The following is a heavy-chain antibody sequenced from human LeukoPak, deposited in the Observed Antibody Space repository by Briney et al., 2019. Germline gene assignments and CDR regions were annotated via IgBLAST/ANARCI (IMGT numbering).Heavy chain of an antibody. CDR3: ARDFDQYSGRFGGFGHDF. D-gene: IGHD1-26*01. V-gene: IGHV1-18*01. CDR2: ISAYNGNT. CDR1: GYTFTSYG. J-gene: IGHJ4*02. Sequence: GASVKVSCKASGYTFTSYGISWVRQAPGQGLEWMGWISAYNGNTNYAQRLQGRVTMTTDTSTSTACMELRSLRSDDTAVYYCARDFDQYSGRFGGFGHDFWGQGTLVTVSS.